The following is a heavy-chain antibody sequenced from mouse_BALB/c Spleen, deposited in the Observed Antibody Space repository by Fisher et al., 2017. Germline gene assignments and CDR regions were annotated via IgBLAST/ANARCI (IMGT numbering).Heavy chain of an antibody. Sequence: KFKGKATLTVGNSSSTAYMELRSLTSEDSAVYYCARRGYYYYAMDYWGQGTSVTVSS. CDR3: ARRGYYYYAMDY. J-gene: IGHJ4*01. V-gene: IGHV1-26*01. D-gene: IGHD2-3*01.